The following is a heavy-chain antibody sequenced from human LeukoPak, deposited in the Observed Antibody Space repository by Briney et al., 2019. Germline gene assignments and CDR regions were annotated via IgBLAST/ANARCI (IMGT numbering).Heavy chain of an antibody. J-gene: IGHJ4*02. Sequence: GGSLRLSCDASGFTFSNAWMSWVRQAPGKGLEWVGRIRSKTDGGTTDYAAPVKGRFTISRDDSKNTLYLQMNSLKTEDTAVYYCTTVFQPLGYCSSTSCYPNYWGQGTLVTVSS. CDR1: GFTFSNAW. V-gene: IGHV3-15*01. CDR2: IRSKTDGGTT. D-gene: IGHD2-2*01. CDR3: TTVFQPLGYCSSTSCYPNY.